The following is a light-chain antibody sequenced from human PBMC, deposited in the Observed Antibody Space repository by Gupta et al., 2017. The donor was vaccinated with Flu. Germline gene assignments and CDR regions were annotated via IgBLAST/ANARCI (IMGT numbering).Light chain of an antibody. Sequence: CTRSGDSIASNYVQWYQQRPGTSPTTVIYEDSQRPSGVPDRFSGSIDSSSNSASLTISGLKSEDEADYYCQSYEVFGGGTKLTVL. V-gene: IGLV6-57*01. CDR3: QSYEV. CDR1: GDSIASNY. CDR2: EDS. J-gene: IGLJ2*01.